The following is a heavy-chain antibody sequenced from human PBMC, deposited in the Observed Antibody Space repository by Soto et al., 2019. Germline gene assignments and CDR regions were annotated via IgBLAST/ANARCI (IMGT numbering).Heavy chain of an antibody. V-gene: IGHV3-30-3*01. CDR2: ISYDENNR. Sequence: QVQLVESGGGVVQPGRSPRLSCAASGFTFRSYAMHWVRQAPGKGLEWVATISYDENNRYYTDSVKGRFTISRDNSKNTVYLQVNSLRDEDTAVYYCARAMDIGMASKDNWFDPWGQGTLVTVSS. CDR1: GFTFRSYA. D-gene: IGHD2-2*03. CDR3: ARAMDIGMASKDNWFDP. J-gene: IGHJ5*02.